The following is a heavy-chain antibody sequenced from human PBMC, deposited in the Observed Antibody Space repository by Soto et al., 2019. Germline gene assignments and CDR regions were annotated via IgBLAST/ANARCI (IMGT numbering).Heavy chain of an antibody. CDR1: GYTFTSYG. Sequence: ASVKVSCKASGYTFTSYGISWVRQAPGQGLEWMGWISAYNGNTNYAQKLQGRVTMTTDTSTSTAYMELRSLRSDDTAVYYCARDSSYGYGDYYYGMDVWGQGTTVTVS. D-gene: IGHD5-18*01. V-gene: IGHV1-18*01. CDR2: ISAYNGNT. CDR3: ARDSSYGYGDYYYGMDV. J-gene: IGHJ6*02.